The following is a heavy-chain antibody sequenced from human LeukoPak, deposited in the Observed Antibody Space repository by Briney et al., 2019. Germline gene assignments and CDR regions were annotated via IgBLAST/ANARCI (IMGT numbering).Heavy chain of an antibody. CDR1: GFTFSSYG. J-gene: IGHJ4*02. V-gene: IGHV3-33*01. Sequence: GGSLRLSCAASGFTFSSYGMHWVRQAPGKGLEWVAVIWYDGSNKYYADSVKGRFTISRDNSKNTLYLQMNSLRAEDTAVYYCARAPTYCGSTSCYLDYWGQGTLVTVSS. CDR3: ARAPTYCGSTSCYLDY. D-gene: IGHD2-2*01. CDR2: IWYDGSNK.